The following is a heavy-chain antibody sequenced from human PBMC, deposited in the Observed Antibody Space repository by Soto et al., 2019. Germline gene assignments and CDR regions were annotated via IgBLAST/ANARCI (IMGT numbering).Heavy chain of an antibody. V-gene: IGHV3-30*03. CDR2: ISFDGKNR. J-gene: IGHJ4*02. CDR1: GFIFSNYG. D-gene: IGHD2-15*01. CDR3: AKRGGVVGGSEHPFFEY. Sequence: QVQLVESGGGVVQPGXXLRLXCAASGFIFSNYGMHWVRQAPGKGLEWVALISFDGKNRNYADSVKGRFTIXXXXXXXXXXXXXXXXXXXXTAFYYCAKRGGVVGGSEHPFFEYWGQGTLVTVSS.